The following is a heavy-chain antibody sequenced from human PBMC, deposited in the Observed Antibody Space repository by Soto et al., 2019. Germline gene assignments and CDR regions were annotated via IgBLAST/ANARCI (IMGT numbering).Heavy chain of an antibody. Sequence: QVQVVQSGAEVKKPGSSVKVSCKASGGTFSNYAISWVRQAPGHGLEWVGGIIPLTETPVYAQTVQGRLTITADEITSAAYVELSSLRSDDTAVYYCASGTRNSWTCDFWGQGTLVTVSS. CDR1: GGTFSNYA. J-gene: IGHJ4*02. D-gene: IGHD6-13*01. V-gene: IGHV1-69*01. CDR3: ASGTRNSWTCDF. CDR2: IIPLTETP.